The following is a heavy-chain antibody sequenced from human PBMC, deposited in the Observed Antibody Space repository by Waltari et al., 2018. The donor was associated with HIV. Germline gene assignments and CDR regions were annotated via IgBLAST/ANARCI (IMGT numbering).Heavy chain of an antibody. J-gene: IGHJ4*02. CDR2: INSRGSFI. V-gene: IGHV3-21*06. CDR1: GFVTIPSP. D-gene: IGHD2-8*01. Sequence: EVQIVQSGGGRVKPGDPLILSCQVLGFVTIPSPMNWVRQSPGKGLEWVSSINSRGSFIYYSDSVKGRFTVARDNANNSLYLQMNNLRDDDTAVYFCTRANGPSDYWGQGVLVTVSS. CDR3: TRANGPSDY.